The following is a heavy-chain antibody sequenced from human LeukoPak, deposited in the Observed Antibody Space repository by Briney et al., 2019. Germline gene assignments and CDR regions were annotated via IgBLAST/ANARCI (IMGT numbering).Heavy chain of an antibody. D-gene: IGHD6-19*01. CDR1: GGSFSGHS. J-gene: IGHJ4*01. CDR2: INPSGNI. CDR3: ARVRGAVAVDY. Sequence: SEALSLTCAVYGGSFSGHSWSWIRQPPGKGLEWIGEINPSGNINYNPSLKSRVTLSVDTSKNQFSLKLTSVTAADTAVYYCARVRGAVAVDYWGHGSLVTVSS. V-gene: IGHV4-34*01.